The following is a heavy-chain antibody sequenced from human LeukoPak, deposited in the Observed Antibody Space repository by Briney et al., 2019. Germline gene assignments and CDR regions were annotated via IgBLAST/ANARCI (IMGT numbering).Heavy chain of an antibody. CDR1: GFTFSSYA. CDR2: IKPDGSEK. D-gene: IGHD3-10*01. Sequence: GRSLRLSCAASGFTFSSYAMHWVRQAPGKGLEWVANIKPDGSEKNYVDSVKGRFTISRDNAKNSLYLQMNSLRVEDTAVYYCARDQPMGSYWGQGTLVTVSS. J-gene: IGHJ4*02. V-gene: IGHV3-7*01. CDR3: ARDQPMGSY.